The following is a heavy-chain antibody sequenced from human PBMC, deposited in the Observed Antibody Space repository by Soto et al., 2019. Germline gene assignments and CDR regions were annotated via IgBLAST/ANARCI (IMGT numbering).Heavy chain of an antibody. V-gene: IGHV3-23*01. CDR3: AKVDVSTAGSFDY. CDR1: VFTFSRHG. J-gene: IGHJ4*02. Sequence: PGWSLRLSCWASVFTFSRHGLSWSRQAPGKGLEWVSTINPSGDSTFYADSVKGRFTISRDNSKNTVYLQMNSLSVGDTAVYLCAKVDVSTAGSFDYWGQGALVTVSS. D-gene: IGHD6-13*01. CDR2: INPSGDST.